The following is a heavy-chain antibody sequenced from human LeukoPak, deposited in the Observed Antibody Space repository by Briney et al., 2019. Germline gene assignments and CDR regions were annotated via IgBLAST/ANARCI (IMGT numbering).Heavy chain of an antibody. CDR2: ISGSGGST. Sequence: GGSLRLSCAASGFTFSSYAMSWVRQAPGKGLEWVSAISGSGGSTYYADSVKGRFTISRDNSKNTLYLQINSLRAEDTAVYYCAKDPRGYYYDSSGYLFDYWGQGTLVTVSS. D-gene: IGHD3-22*01. V-gene: IGHV3-23*01. CDR3: AKDPRGYYYDSSGYLFDY. J-gene: IGHJ4*02. CDR1: GFTFSSYA.